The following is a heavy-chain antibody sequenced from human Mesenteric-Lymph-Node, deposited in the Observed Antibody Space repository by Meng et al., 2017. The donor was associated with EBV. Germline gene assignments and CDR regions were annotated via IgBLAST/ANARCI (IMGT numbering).Heavy chain of an antibody. J-gene: IGHJ4*02. CDR3: ARGTIFGIVVTYFDY. D-gene: IGHD3-3*01. Sequence: QVHLPHGGAGLLEPSGTLSLTCVASGGSFSGYHWSWIRQPPGKGLEYIGEISQSGDTNYNPSLKSRVTISVDTSRNQFSLKMRSVTAADTAVYYCARGTIFGIVVTYFDYWSQGNLVTVSS. CDR2: ISQSGDT. V-gene: IGHV4-34*01. CDR1: GGSFSGYH.